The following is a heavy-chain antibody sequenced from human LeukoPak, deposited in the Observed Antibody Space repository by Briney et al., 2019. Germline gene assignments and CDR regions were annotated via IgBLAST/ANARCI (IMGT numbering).Heavy chain of an antibody. V-gene: IGHV4-39*07. J-gene: IGHJ4*02. Sequence: PSETLSLTCTVSGGSISSRSYYWGWIRQPPGKGLEWIGEINHSGSTNYNPSLKSRVTISVDTSKNQFSLKLSSVTAADTAVYYCARVSHSWYVSSRKTYFDYWGQGTLVTVSS. CDR1: GGSISSRSYY. CDR3: ARVSHSWYVSSRKTYFDY. D-gene: IGHD6-13*01. CDR2: INHSGST.